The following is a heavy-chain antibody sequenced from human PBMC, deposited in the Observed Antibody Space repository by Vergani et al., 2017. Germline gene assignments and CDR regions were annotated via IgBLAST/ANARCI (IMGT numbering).Heavy chain of an antibody. CDR1: GGSFSGYY. J-gene: IGHJ2*01. D-gene: IGHD3-3*01. CDR2: IYYSGST. Sequence: QVQLQQWGAGLLKPSETLSLTCAVYGGSFSGYYWSWIRQHPGKGLEWIGYIYYSGSTYYNPSLKSRVTISVDTSKNQFSLKLSAVTAADTAVYYCARVRFLEWLLWFDLWGRGTLVTVSS. CDR3: ARVRFLEWLLWFDL. V-gene: IGHV4-34*01.